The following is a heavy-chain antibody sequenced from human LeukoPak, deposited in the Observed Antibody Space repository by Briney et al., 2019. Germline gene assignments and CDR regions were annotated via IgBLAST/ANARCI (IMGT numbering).Heavy chain of an antibody. J-gene: IGHJ4*02. CDR3: AREWSGFGELPDN. D-gene: IGHD3-10*01. CDR2: INQVGSSK. Sequence: GGSLRLSCAASGFTFSSYWMSWVRQAPGKGLEWVANINQVGSSKYFVDSVKGRFIISRDNAKNSLYLQMNSLRADDTAVYYCAREWSGFGELPDNWGQGTLVTVS. CDR1: GFTFSSYW. V-gene: IGHV3-7*01.